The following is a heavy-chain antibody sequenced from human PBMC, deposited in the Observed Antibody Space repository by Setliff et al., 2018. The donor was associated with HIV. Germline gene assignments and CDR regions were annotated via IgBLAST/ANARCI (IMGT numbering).Heavy chain of an antibody. CDR3: ARDIECSTTTCSDVFDI. CDR2: INPSIVST. J-gene: IGHJ3*02. D-gene: IGHD2-2*01. Sequence: GASVKVSCKASGYKFTSYYINWVRQAPGQGLEWMGIINPSIVSTKYAEKFQGRVAMTRDTSTSTAYMELSSLKSEDTAVYYCARDIECSTTTCSDVFDIWGQGTVVTVSS. CDR1: GYKFTSYY. V-gene: IGHV1-46*01.